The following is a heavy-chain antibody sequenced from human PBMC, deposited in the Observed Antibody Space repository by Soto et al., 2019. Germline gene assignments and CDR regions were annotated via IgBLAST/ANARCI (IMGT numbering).Heavy chain of an antibody. D-gene: IGHD2-2*01. J-gene: IGHJ6*02. V-gene: IGHV3-33*01. CDR1: GFTFSSYG. Sequence: GGSLRLSCAASGFTFSSYGMHWVRQAPGKGLEWVAVIWYDGSNKYYADSVKGRFTISRDNSKNTLYLQMNSLRAEDTAVYYCARDDLGIVVVPAANYYYYGMDVWGQGTTVTVSS. CDR2: IWYDGSNK. CDR3: ARDDLGIVVVPAANYYYYGMDV.